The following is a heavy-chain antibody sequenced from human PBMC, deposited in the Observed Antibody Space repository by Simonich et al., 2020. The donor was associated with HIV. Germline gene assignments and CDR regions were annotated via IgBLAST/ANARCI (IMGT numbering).Heavy chain of an antibody. Sequence: QVQLVESGGGVVQPGRSLRLSCAASGFTFNSYGMHWVRQAPGKGMEWVARIWFDGSKKFYAESVKGRFTISRDNSKNTLYLQMNSLRAEDTAVYYCARAGGYLDYWGQGTLVTVSS. V-gene: IGHV3-33*01. CDR2: IWFDGSKK. CDR1: GFTFNSYG. J-gene: IGHJ4*02. D-gene: IGHD2-15*01. CDR3: ARAGGYLDY.